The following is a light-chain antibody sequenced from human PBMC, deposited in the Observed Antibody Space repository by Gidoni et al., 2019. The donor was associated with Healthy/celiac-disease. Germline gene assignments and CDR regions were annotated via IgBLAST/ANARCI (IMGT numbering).Light chain of an antibody. Sequence: QSALTQPVPVSGSPGQSITISCTGTSSDVGGYNYVSWYQQHPGKAPKLMIYEVSNRPPGVPDRFSGSKSGNTASLTISGLQAEDEADYYCSSYTSSSTWVFGGGTKLTVL. CDR2: EVS. CDR1: SSDVGGYNY. J-gene: IGLJ3*02. V-gene: IGLV2-14*01. CDR3: SSYTSSSTWV.